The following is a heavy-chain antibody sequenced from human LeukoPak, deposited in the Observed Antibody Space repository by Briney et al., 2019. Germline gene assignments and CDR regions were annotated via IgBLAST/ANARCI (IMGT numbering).Heavy chain of an antibody. V-gene: IGHV3-23*01. D-gene: IGHD3-16*01. CDR3: AKAYAVGSIDY. CDR1: GCTFRSLA. CDR2: VSTSGVGT. Sequence: GGSLRLSCACSGCTFRSLARSWLRQAPGKGREGVSSVSTSGVGTYYADSVRGPFTISRDNSKNTVFLQMNSLRAEDSAVYYCAKAYAVGSIDYWGQGTLVTVSS. J-gene: IGHJ4*02.